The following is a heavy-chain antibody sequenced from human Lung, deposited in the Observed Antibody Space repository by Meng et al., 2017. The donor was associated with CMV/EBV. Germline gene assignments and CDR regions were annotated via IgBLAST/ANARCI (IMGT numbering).Heavy chain of an antibody. CDR1: GFTFTSYA. V-gene: IGHV3-23*01. J-gene: IGHJ4*02. Sequence: RGSLRLXCAASGFTFTSYAMTWVRQAPGKGLEWVSVVPGGGGSTYYADSVKGRFTIPRDNSENALYLQMNSLRVEDTAIYYCAKGNAEYCRGARCYAFDYWGQGXLVTVSS. CDR2: VPGGGGST. D-gene: IGHD2-2*01. CDR3: AKGNAEYCRGARCYAFDY.